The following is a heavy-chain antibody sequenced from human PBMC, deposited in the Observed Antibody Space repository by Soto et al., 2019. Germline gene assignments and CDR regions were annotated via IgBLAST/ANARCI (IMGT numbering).Heavy chain of an antibody. CDR2: INPTSGGT. Sequence: ASVKVSCKTSGYTFAAYYIHWIRQAPGQGLEWMGWINPTSGGTVYAQNFQDRVTMTRDTSISTAYMELRRLNSDDTAVYDCARDPDYGDYWGYFFDSWGQGTPVTVSS. CDR1: GYTFAAYY. J-gene: IGHJ4*02. V-gene: IGHV1-2*02. D-gene: IGHD4-17*01. CDR3: ARDPDYGDYWGYFFDS.